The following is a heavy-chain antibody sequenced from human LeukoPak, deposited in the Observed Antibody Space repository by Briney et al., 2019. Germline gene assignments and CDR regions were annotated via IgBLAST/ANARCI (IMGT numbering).Heavy chain of an antibody. CDR3: ARAWYYYGSGSYDRFDP. CDR2: IIPIFGTA. V-gene: IGHV1-69*13. J-gene: IGHJ5*02. Sequence: GASVKVSCKASGGTFSSYAISWVRQAPGQGLEWMGGIIPIFGTANYAQKFQGRVTITADESTSTAYMELSSLRSEDTAVHYCARAWYYYGSGSYDRFDPWGQGTLVTVSS. CDR1: GGTFSSYA. D-gene: IGHD3-10*01.